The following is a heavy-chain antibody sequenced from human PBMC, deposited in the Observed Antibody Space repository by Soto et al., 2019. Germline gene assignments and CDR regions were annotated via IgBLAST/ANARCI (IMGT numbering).Heavy chain of an antibody. V-gene: IGHV3-23*01. CDR3: AKDPYNHRFDS. CDR1: GFPFSRHA. CDR2: IGSDGST. D-gene: IGHD1-1*01. J-gene: IGHJ4*02. Sequence: GGSLRLSCAASGFPFSRHAMAWVRRAAGRGLERVATIGSDGSTYHAESVKGRFSISRDNYGNMLHLQLNSPRVEDTGIYYCAKDPYNHRFDSWGQGTLVTVSS.